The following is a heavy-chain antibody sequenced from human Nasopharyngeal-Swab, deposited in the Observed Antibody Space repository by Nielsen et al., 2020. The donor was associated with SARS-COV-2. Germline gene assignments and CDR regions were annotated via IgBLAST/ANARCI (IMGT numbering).Heavy chain of an antibody. CDR3: AKEGATGWFDP. CDR1: GVSITSQY. CDR2: ISHNSGT. J-gene: IGHJ5*02. V-gene: IGHV4-59*11. Sequence: SETLSLTCTVSGVSITSQYWSWIRQPPGKGLEWIGYISHNSGTSYSPSLKSRATMFLDTSKNQFSLRLRSLNAADTAVYYCAKEGATGWFDPWGQGTLVTVSS.